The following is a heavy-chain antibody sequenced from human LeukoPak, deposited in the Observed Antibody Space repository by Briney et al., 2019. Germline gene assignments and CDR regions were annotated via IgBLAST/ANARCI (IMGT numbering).Heavy chain of an antibody. D-gene: IGHD5-12*01. V-gene: IGHV4-59*01. CDR1: GGSISSYY. Sequence: PSETLSLTCTVSGGSISSYYWTLIRQPPGKGLEWIGYIYYSGTTYYNPSLKSRVTISLDTSKNKFSLNLTSVNVADTAVYYCARAGGYSGYASNWGQGTLVTVSS. J-gene: IGHJ4*02. CDR3: ARAGGYSGYASN. CDR2: IYYSGTT.